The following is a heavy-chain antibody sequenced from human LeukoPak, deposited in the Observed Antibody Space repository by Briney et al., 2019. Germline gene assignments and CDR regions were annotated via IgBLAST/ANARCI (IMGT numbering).Heavy chain of an antibody. J-gene: IGHJ4*02. Sequence: GGSLRLSCAASGFTFSSYAMHWVRQAPGKGLEWVAVISYDGSNKYYADSVKGRFTISRDNSKNTLYLQMNSLRAEDTAVYYCAKDPMVRGVISGGTFDYWGQGTLVTVSS. D-gene: IGHD3-10*01. V-gene: IGHV3-30-3*01. CDR1: GFTFSSYA. CDR3: AKDPMVRGVISGGTFDY. CDR2: ISYDGSNK.